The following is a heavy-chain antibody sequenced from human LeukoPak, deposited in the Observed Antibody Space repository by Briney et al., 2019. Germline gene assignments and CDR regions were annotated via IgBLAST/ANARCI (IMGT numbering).Heavy chain of an antibody. CDR2: ITSSGGLT. Sequence: GGSLRLSCAASGFTLSTYEMTWVRQAPGKGLEWVSFITSSGGLTFYADSVKGRFTISRDTAKNSLYLQMNNPRGEDTALYYCARDVSSFTRAFVIWGQGTMVTVSS. J-gene: IGHJ3*02. CDR1: GFTLSTYE. CDR3: ARDVSSFTRAFVI. V-gene: IGHV3-48*03. D-gene: IGHD2-15*01.